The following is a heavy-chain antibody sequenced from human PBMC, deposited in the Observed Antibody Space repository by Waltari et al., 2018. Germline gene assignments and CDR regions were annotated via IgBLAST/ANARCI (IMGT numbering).Heavy chain of an antibody. J-gene: IGHJ4*02. CDR1: GGTFSSYA. Sequence: QVQLVQSGAEVKKPGSSVKVSCKASGGTFSSYAISWVRQAPGQGLEWMGGSIPIFGTANYEQKCQGRVTITTDEATSTAYMELSSLRSEDTAVYYCARSERITMVRGFGYWGQGTLVTVSS. V-gene: IGHV1-69*05. D-gene: IGHD3-10*01. CDR3: ARSERITMVRGFGY. CDR2: SIPIFGTA.